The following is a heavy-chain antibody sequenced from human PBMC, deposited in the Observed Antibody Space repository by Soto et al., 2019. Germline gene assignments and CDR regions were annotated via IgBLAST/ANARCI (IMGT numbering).Heavy chain of an antibody. Sequence: ETLSLNCAVYGGSFSCSYWSWIRQPPGKGLEWIGEINHSGSTNYNPSLKSRVTISVDTSKNQFSLKLSSVTAADTAVYYCARGFKLLGCGELARNGFDPWGQGTLVTVSP. D-gene: IGHD3-10*01. CDR3: ARGFKLLGCGELARNGFDP. CDR1: GGSFSCSY. CDR2: INHSGST. J-gene: IGHJ5*02. V-gene: IGHV4-34*01.